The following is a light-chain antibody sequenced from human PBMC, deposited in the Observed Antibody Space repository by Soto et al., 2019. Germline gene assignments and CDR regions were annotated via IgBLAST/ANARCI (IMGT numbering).Light chain of an antibody. V-gene: IGKV3D-15*01. CDR1: QSVSSN. CDR3: QQYGSSVKT. Sequence: EIVMTQSPATLSVSPGERATLSCRASQSVSSNLAWYQQKPGQAPRLLIYDASNRATGIPARFSGSGSGTDFTLTISSLEPADFAVYFCQQYGSSVKTFGQGTKVDIK. J-gene: IGKJ1*01. CDR2: DAS.